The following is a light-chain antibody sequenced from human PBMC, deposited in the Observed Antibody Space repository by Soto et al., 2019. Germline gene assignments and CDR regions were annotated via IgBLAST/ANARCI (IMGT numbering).Light chain of an antibody. CDR3: SSYQHSIDIVL. Sequence: QSALTQPASVSGSPGQSITISCTGTSSDVGDYNFVSWYQQRPGKAPRLIISDVSDRPSGVSHRFSGSKSGDTASLTISGVQDEDEADDYCSSYQHSIDIVLFGGGTKVTVL. CDR2: DVS. V-gene: IGLV2-14*03. CDR1: SSDVGDYNF. J-gene: IGLJ2*01.